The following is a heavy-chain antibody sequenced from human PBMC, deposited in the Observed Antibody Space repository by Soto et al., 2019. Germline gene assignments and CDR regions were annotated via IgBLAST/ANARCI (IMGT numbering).Heavy chain of an antibody. CDR1: GGSISSGGYS. D-gene: IGHD6-6*01. V-gene: IGHV4-30-2*01. Sequence: SETLSLTCAVSGGSISSGGYSWSWIRQPPGKGLEWIGYIYHSGSTYYNPSLKSRVTISVDRSKNQFSLKLSSVTAADTAVYYRARRPAPWGQGTQAIVSS. J-gene: IGHJ5*02. CDR3: ARRPAP. CDR2: IYHSGST.